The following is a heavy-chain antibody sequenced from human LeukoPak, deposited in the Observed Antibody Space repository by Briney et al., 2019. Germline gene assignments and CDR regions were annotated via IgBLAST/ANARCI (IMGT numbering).Heavy chain of an antibody. CDR1: GYTFTGYY. CDR3: ASLAAVGRRGYSYGYYYYYYMDV. Sequence: GASVKVSCKASGYTFTGYYMHWVRQAPGQGLEWMGWINPNSGGTNYAQKFQGRVTMTRDTSISTAYMELSRLRSDDTAVYYCASLAAVGRRGYSYGYYYYYYMDVWGKGTTVTVSS. CDR2: INPNSGGT. J-gene: IGHJ6*03. V-gene: IGHV1-2*02. D-gene: IGHD5-18*01.